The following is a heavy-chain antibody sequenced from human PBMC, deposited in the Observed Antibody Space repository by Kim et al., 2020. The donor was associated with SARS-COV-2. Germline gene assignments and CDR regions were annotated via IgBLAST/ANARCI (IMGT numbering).Heavy chain of an antibody. J-gene: IGHJ6*02. Sequence: GGSLRLSCAASGFTFSSYAMHWVRQAPGKGLEWVADITHDGSNKYYVDSVKGRFTISRDNAKNTLYLQMNSLRAEDTAVYYCARVPLRSIWINYGMDVWGQGNPVPLSS. CDR1: GFTFSSYA. CDR3: ARVPLRSIWINYGMDV. CDR2: ITHDGSNK. D-gene: IGHD4-17*01. V-gene: IGHV3-30*04.